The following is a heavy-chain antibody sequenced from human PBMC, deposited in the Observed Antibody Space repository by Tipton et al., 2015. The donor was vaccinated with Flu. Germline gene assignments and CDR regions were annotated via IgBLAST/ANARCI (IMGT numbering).Heavy chain of an antibody. CDR3: ARGVTAMGGYFDY. CDR1: GGTFSSYA. Sequence: QLGQSGAEVKKPGSSVKVSCKASGGTFSSYAISWVRQAPGQGLEWLGGIIPIFGTANYAQKLQGRVTITADESTSTAYMERSSLRSEDTAVYYCARGVTAMGGYFDYWGQGTLVTVSS. V-gene: IGHV1-69*01. D-gene: IGHD5-18*01. CDR2: IIPIFGTA. J-gene: IGHJ4*02.